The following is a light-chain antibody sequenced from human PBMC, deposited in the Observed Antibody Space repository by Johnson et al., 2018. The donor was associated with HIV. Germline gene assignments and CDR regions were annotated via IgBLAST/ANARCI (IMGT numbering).Light chain of an antibody. CDR3: GTWDTSLSARGV. CDR1: NSNIGYNS. CDR2: ENN. J-gene: IGLJ1*01. Sequence: QPVLTQPPSVSAAPGQKVTISCSGNNSNIGYNSVSWYQQVPGTAPKLLIYENNKRPSGIPDRFSGSKSGTSATLGITGLPTGDEADYYCGTWDTSLSARGVFGTGTKVTVL. V-gene: IGLV1-51*02.